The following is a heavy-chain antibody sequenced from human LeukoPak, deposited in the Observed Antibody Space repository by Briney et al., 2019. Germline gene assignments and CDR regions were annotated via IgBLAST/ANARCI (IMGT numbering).Heavy chain of an antibody. J-gene: IGHJ3*01. CDR2: TYYTSKWNT. CDR3: ARGRASAFDV. V-gene: IGHV6-1*01. D-gene: IGHD6-25*01. Sequence: SQTLSLTCAISGDSVSTSCGNWVRQAPSTPLEWLGRTYYTSKWNTDYAVSVKSRIVVNPDTSKNQFPLQLNSVTSEDTAVYCCARGRASAFDVWGQGTMVTVSS. CDR1: GDSVSTSCG.